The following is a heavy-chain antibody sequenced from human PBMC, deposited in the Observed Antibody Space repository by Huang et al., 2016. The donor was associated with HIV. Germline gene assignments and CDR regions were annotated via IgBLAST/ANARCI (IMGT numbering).Heavy chain of an antibody. CDR3: ATVDYYDTSGPQRGYFDN. J-gene: IGHJ4*02. Sequence: QVQLVQSGAEVKKPGSSVKVSCKASGGSFRNFAIGWVRQAPGQGLEGMGGIIPTRGTANYAQKFQGRVTIIADESTSTAYMELISLRSEDTAVYYCATVDYYDTSGPQRGYFDNWGQGTLVTVSS. CDR2: IIPTRGTA. V-gene: IGHV1-69*01. CDR1: GGSFRNFA. D-gene: IGHD3-22*01.